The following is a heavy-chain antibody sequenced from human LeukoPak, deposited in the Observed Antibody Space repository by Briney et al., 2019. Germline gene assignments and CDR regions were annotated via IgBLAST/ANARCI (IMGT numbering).Heavy chain of an antibody. CDR3: AKAGRYFGLFDY. CDR1: GFTFSSFA. D-gene: IGHD3-9*01. J-gene: IGHJ4*02. CDR2: ISGSGGST. Sequence: GGSLRLSCAASGFTFSSFAMSWVRQAPGKGLEWVSAISGSGGSTYYADSVKGRFTISRDNSKNTLYLQMNSLRAEDTAVYYCAKAGRYFGLFDYWGQGTLVTVSS. V-gene: IGHV3-23*01.